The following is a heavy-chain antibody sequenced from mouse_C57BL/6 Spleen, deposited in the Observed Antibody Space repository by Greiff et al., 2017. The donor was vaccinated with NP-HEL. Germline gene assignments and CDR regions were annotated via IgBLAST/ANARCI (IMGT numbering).Heavy chain of an antibody. J-gene: IGHJ2*01. CDR2: INPNNGGT. V-gene: IGHV1-26*01. D-gene: IGHD4-1*01. CDR3: ARGDGLYWGDY. CDR1: GYTFTDYY. Sequence: EVKLQQSGPELVKPGASVKISCKASGYTFTDYYMNWVKQSHGKSLEWIGDINPNNGGTSYNQKFKGKATLTVDKSSSTAYMELRSLTSEDSAVYYCARGDGLYWGDYWGQGTTLTVSS.